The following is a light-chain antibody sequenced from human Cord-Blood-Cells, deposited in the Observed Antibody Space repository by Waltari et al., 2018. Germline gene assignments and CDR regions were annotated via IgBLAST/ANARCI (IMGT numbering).Light chain of an antibody. Sequence: QSALTQPRSVSGPPGQSVTISCTGTSSDVGGYNYVSCYQQLPGKAPKLMIYDVSKRPSGVPDRFSGSKSGNTASLTISGLQAEDEADYYCCSYAGSYTVFGGGTKLTVL. CDR2: DVS. J-gene: IGLJ2*01. CDR3: CSYAGSYTV. CDR1: SSDVGGYNY. V-gene: IGLV2-11*01.